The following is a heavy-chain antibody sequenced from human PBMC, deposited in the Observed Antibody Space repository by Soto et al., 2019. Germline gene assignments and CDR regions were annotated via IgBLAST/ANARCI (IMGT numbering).Heavy chain of an antibody. CDR2: IKQDGSEK. J-gene: IGHJ4*02. V-gene: IGHV3-7*03. D-gene: IGHD1-26*01. Sequence: EVQLVESGGGLVQPGGSLRLSCAASGFTFSSYWMSWVRQAPGKGLEWVANIKQDGSEKYYVDSVKGRFTISRDNAKNSLYLQMNSLRAEDTAVYYCARGKLAWGGSYSYYFDYWGQGTLVTVSS. CDR1: GFTFSSYW. CDR3: ARGKLAWGGSYSYYFDY.